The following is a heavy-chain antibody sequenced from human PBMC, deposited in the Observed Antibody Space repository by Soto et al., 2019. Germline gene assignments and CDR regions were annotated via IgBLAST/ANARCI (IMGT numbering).Heavy chain of an antibody. Sequence: GGSLRLSCAASGFTVSSNYMSWVRQAPGKGLEWVSVIYSGGSTYYADSVKGRFTISRDNSKNTLYLQMNSLRAEDTAVYYCARVLYAEDYYEYGGCMDVWGQGTTVTVSS. J-gene: IGHJ6*02. CDR3: ARVLYAEDYYEYGGCMDV. D-gene: IGHD3-22*01. V-gene: IGHV3-53*01. CDR2: IYSGGST. CDR1: GFTVSSNY.